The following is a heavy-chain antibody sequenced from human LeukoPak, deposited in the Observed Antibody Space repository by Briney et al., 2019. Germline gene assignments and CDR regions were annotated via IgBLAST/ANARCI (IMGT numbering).Heavy chain of an antibody. CDR1: GYSITSGYY. CDR3: ARDRNRGVVGGIVDY. V-gene: IGHV4-38-2*02. CDR2: IYYSGNT. J-gene: IGHJ4*02. Sequence: TSETLSLTCIVCGYSITSGYYWGWIRQPPGKGLEWIGSIYYSGNTYYNPSLKSRVTISVDTSKNQFSLKLSSVTAADTAVYYCARDRNRGVVGGIVDYWGQGTLVTVSS. D-gene: IGHD3-16*02.